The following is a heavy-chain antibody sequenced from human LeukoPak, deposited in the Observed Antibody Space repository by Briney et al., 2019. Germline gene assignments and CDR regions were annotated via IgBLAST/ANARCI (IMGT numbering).Heavy chain of an antibody. D-gene: IGHD3-10*01. V-gene: IGHV3-15*01. Sequence: PGGSLRLSCVASGFTFSNAWMSWVRQAPGKGLEWVGRIKSKTDGETADYAAPVKGRFTISRDDSKNTLYLQMNSLKTEDTAVYYCTTDHREVRGVMFDYWGQGTLVTVSS. CDR2: IKSKTDGETA. CDR3: TTDHREVRGVMFDY. J-gene: IGHJ4*02. CDR1: GFTFSNAW.